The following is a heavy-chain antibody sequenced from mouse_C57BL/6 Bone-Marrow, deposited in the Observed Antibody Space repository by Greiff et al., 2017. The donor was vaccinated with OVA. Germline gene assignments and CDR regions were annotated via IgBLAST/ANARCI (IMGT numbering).Heavy chain of an antibody. CDR1: GYTFTSYW. CDR2: INPTTGYT. CDR3: ARSFYYGSSYGIGAY. Sequence: QVQLQQSGAELAKPGASVKMSCKASGYTFTSYWMHWVEQRPGQGLEWIGYINPTTGYTEYNQKFKDKATLTADKSSSTAYMQLSSLTSEDSAVYYCARSFYYGSSYGIGAYWGQGTLVTVSA. D-gene: IGHD1-1*01. V-gene: IGHV1-7*01. J-gene: IGHJ3*01.